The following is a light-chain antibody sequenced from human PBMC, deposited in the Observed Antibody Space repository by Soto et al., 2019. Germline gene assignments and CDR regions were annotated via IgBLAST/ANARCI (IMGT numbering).Light chain of an antibody. J-gene: IGKJ2*02. CDR3: QQYNSYSRT. Sequence: DIQMTQSPFTLSASVGDRVTITCRASQSIGSWLAWYQQKPGKAPKLLIYKASSLERGVPSRFSGSGSGKDFTLTISSLQPDDFATYYCQQYNSYSRTFGQGTKVDIK. V-gene: IGKV1-5*03. CDR1: QSIGSW. CDR2: KAS.